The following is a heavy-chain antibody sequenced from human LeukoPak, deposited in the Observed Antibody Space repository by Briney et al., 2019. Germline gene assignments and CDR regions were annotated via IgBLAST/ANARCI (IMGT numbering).Heavy chain of an antibody. D-gene: IGHD1-26*01. Sequence: ASVKVSCKASGYTFTGYYIHWVRQAPGQGLEWMGRINPNSGGTNYAQKFQGRVTTTRDTSISTAYMELSRLRSDDTAVYYCARGGGSYYWDFDYWGQGTLVTVSS. CDR2: INPNSGGT. CDR1: GYTFTGYY. V-gene: IGHV1-2*06. CDR3: ARGGGSYYWDFDY. J-gene: IGHJ4*02.